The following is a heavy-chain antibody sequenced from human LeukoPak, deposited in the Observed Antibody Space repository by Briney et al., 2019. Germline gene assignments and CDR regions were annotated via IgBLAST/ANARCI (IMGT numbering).Heavy chain of an antibody. CDR1: AGSISRGDYY. Sequence: SETLSLTCTVSAGSISRGDYYWSWIRQSPGKGLEWFGYIYYTGSTSYNPSLKSRVTISVDTSKNQCSLRLSSVTAADTAVYYCARGPNYVWGSYRYFDYWGQGTLVTVSS. CDR3: ARGPNYVWGSYRYFDY. CDR2: IYYTGST. D-gene: IGHD3-16*02. J-gene: IGHJ4*02. V-gene: IGHV4-30-4*01.